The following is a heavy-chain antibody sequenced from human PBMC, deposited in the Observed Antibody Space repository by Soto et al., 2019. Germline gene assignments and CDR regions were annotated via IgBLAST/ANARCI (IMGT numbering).Heavy chain of an antibody. D-gene: IGHD6-13*01. CDR2: IYYSGST. CDR3: ARDCHWYSSPTMGVGVMDV. CDR1: GGSISSYY. V-gene: IGHV4-59*01. J-gene: IGHJ6*02. Sequence: LSLTCTVSGGSISSYYWSWIRQPPGKGLEWIGYIYYSGSTNYNPSLKSRVTISVDTSKNQFSLKLSSVTAADTAVYYCARDCHWYSSPTMGVGVMDVWGQGTTVTVSS.